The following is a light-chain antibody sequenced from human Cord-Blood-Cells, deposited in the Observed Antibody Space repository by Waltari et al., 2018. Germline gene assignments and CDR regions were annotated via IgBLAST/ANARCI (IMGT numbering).Light chain of an antibody. V-gene: IGKV3-11*01. CDR3: QQRSNWPPIT. J-gene: IGKJ5*01. Sequence: DIVLTQSPATLALSPGERATFSCRASQSVSSYLAWYQQKPGQAPRLLIYDASNRATGCPGRFSGSGSGTDFTLAISSLEPEDFAVYYCQQRSNWPPITFGQGTRLEIK. CDR2: DAS. CDR1: QSVSSY.